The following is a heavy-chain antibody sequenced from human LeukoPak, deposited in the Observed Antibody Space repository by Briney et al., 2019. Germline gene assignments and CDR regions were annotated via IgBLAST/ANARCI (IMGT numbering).Heavy chain of an antibody. CDR2: ISWDGRNT. Sequence: GGSLRLSCAASGFTFSNYWMHWVRQAPGKGLEWVSLISWDGRNTYYADSVKGRFTISRDNSKNSLYLHMNSVRTEDTALYYCAKDDDYGGNSAFDYWGQGTLVTVSS. D-gene: IGHD4-23*01. V-gene: IGHV3-43*01. CDR1: GFTFSNYW. J-gene: IGHJ4*02. CDR3: AKDDDYGGNSAFDY.